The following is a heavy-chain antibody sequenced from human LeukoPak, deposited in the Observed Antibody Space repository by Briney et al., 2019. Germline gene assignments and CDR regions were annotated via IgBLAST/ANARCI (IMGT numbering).Heavy chain of an antibody. CDR2: ISGSGADT. D-gene: IGHD5-18*01. CDR3: AKEVYSYGPGVYMDV. J-gene: IGHJ6*03. V-gene: IGHV3-23*01. Sequence: PGGSLRLSCAVSGFTFSSYGMSWVRQAPGKGLEWVSAISGSGADTYYADSVKGRFTISRDNSKNTLFLQMTSLRAEDTAVYYCAKEVYSYGPGVYMDVWGKGTTVTVSS. CDR1: GFTFSSYG.